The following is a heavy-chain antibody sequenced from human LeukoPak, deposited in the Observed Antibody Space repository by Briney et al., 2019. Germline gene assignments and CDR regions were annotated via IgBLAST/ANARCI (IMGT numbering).Heavy chain of an antibody. Sequence: PSETLSLTCTVSGYSISSGYYWGWIRQPPGRGLEWIGNIYYRGSTNYNPSLNSRVIMSVDTTNNQFSLRLSSVTAADTAIYYCARVGDGYNYFPYYYMDFWGKGTTVIVSS. D-gene: IGHD5-24*01. CDR1: GYSISSGYY. V-gene: IGHV4-38-2*02. CDR3: ARVGDGYNYFPYYYMDF. CDR2: IYYRGST. J-gene: IGHJ6*03.